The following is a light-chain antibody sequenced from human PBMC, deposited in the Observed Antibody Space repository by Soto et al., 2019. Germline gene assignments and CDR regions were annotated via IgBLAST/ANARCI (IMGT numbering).Light chain of an antibody. CDR2: GAS. CDR3: QQYSSSPRT. V-gene: IGKV3-20*01. CDR1: QSVTSSY. J-gene: IGKJ1*01. Sequence: EIVLTQSPGTLSLSPGEGATLSCRASQSVTSSYLAWYQQKPGQAPRLLIYGASSRAIDIPHRFSGSGSGTDFTLTFNRLEPEDFAVYYCQQYSSSPRTFGQGTKVEIK.